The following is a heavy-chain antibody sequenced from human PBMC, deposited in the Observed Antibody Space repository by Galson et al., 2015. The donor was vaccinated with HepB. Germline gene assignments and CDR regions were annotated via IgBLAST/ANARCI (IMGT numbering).Heavy chain of an antibody. CDR1: GFTFSSYA. D-gene: IGHD3-3*01. CDR2: ISGSGGST. J-gene: IGHJ4*02. Sequence: SLRLSCAASGFTFSSYAMSWVRQAPGKGLEWVSAISGSGGSTYYADSVKGRFTISRDNSKNTLYLQMNSLRAEDTAVYYCAKAPTLRFLEWLFDYWGQGTLVTVSS. CDR3: AKAPTLRFLEWLFDY. V-gene: IGHV3-23*01.